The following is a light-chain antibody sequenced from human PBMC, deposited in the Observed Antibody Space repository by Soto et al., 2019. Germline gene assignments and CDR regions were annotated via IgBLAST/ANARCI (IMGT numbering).Light chain of an antibody. CDR3: AVWDDSLSAYV. CDR1: GSNIGINY. J-gene: IGLJ1*01. CDR2: TND. V-gene: IGLV1-47*02. Sequence: QSVLTQPPSASGTPGQRVTISCSGSGSNIGINYVYWYQQRPGTAPKLLIYTNDQRPSGVPDRFSGSKSGTSASLAISGLRSEDEGDYYCAVWDDSLSAYVFGTGTKLTVL.